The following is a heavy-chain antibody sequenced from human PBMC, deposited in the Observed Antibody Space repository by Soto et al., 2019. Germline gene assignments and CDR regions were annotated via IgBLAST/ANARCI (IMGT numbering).Heavy chain of an antibody. J-gene: IGHJ6*02. CDR1: GYTFTSYG. CDR2: ISAYNGNT. Sequence: ASVKVSCKASGYTFTSYGISWVRQAPGQGLEWMGWISAYNGNTNYAQKLQGRVTMTTDTSTSTAYMELRSLRSDDTAVYYCARDRIVGATARGYYYYGMDVCGQRTTVTVSS. CDR3: ARDRIVGATARGYYYYGMDV. D-gene: IGHD1-26*01. V-gene: IGHV1-18*01.